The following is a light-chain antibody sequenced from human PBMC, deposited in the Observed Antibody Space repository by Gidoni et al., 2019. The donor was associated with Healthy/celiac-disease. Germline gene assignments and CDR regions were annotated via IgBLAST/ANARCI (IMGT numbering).Light chain of an antibody. Sequence: QSALTQPPSASGSPGQSVTISCTGTSSDVGGYNYVSWYQQHPGKAPKLMIYEVSKRPSGVPDRFSGSKSGNTASLTVSGLQVEDEAVYYCSSYAGSNNLVFGGGTKLTVL. CDR1: SSDVGGYNY. CDR2: EVS. CDR3: SSYAGSNNLV. V-gene: IGLV2-8*01. J-gene: IGLJ2*01.